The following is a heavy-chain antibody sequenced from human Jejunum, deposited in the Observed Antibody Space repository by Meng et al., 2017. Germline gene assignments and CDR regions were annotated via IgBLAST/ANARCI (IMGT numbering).Heavy chain of an antibody. Sequence: PVQDWAPGLVQPRGALSLTRGVSGGSSSGENLVIWVRQNPGKGLEWIGESYLSGSTDYNPSLASRVTISVDHSRDRFSLTVASVTAADTGVYFCARATLARLFDSWGQGRLVTVSS. CDR3: ARATLARLFDS. D-gene: IGHD6-6*01. V-gene: IGHV4-4*01. CDR1: GGSSSGENL. CDR2: SYLSGST. J-gene: IGHJ4*02.